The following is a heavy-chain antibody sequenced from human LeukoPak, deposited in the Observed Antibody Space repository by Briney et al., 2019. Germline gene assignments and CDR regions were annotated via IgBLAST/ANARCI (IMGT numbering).Heavy chain of an antibody. D-gene: IGHD2-2*01. CDR2: ISGSGSTI. Sequence: GGSLRLSCAASGFTFSDYYMSWIRQAPGKGLEWVSYISGSGSTIYYADSVKGRFTISRDNAKNSLYLQMNSLRAEDTAVYYCGSRKCSTTGCYGGSYFYFDLWGRGTLVTVSS. J-gene: IGHJ2*01. V-gene: IGHV3-11*04. CDR3: GSRKCSTTGCYGGSYFYFDL. CDR1: GFTFSDYY.